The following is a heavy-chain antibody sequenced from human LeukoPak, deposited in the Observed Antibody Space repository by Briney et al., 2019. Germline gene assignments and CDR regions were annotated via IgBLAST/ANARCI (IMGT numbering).Heavy chain of an antibody. D-gene: IGHD3-9*01. CDR3: ASQTPVLRYFDWPGGNV. Sequence: PGGSLRLSCAASGFTFSDYYMSWIRQAPGKGLEWVSYISSSGSTIYYADSVKGRFTISRDNAKNSLYLQMNSPRAEDTAVYYCASQTPVLRYFDWPGGNVWGKGTTVTVSS. CDR2: ISSSGSTI. V-gene: IGHV3-11*01. CDR1: GFTFSDYY. J-gene: IGHJ6*04.